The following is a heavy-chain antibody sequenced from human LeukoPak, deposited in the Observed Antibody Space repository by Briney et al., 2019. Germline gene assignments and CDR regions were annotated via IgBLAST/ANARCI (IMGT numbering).Heavy chain of an antibody. Sequence: GESLKISCKGSGYSFTSYWIGWVRQMPGKGLEWMGIIYPGDSDTRYSPSFQGQVTISADKSISTAYLQWSSLKASDTAMYYCARQAGTTVTTSRLLRLTLDGNADLDYWGQGTLVTVSS. CDR3: ARQAGTTVTTSRLLRLTLDGNADLDY. D-gene: IGHD4-17*01. CDR1: GYSFTSYW. CDR2: IYPGDSDT. J-gene: IGHJ4*02. V-gene: IGHV5-51*01.